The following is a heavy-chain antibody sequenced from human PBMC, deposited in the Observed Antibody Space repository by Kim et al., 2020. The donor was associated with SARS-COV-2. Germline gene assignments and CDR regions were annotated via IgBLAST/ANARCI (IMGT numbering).Heavy chain of an antibody. J-gene: IGHJ3*02. CDR1: GGSISSGGYY. Sequence: SETLSLTCTVSGGSISSGGYYWSWIRQHPGKGLEWIGYIYYSGSTYYNPSLKSRVTISVDTSKNQFSLKLSSVTAADTAVYYCARVPNTVGDRDNAFDSWGQGTMVTVSS. V-gene: IGHV4-31*03. CDR2: IYYSGST. D-gene: IGHD3-3*01. CDR3: ARVPNTVGDRDNAFDS.